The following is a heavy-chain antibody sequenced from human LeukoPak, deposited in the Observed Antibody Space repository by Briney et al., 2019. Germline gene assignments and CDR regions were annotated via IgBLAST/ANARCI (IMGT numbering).Heavy chain of an antibody. CDR3: ASFWGYCSSTSCYSWFEP. CDR2: IWYDGVNK. D-gene: IGHD2-2*01. CDR1: GFTFNTYG. J-gene: IGHJ5*02. V-gene: IGHV3-33*01. Sequence: GGSLRLSCTPSGFTFNTYGMHWVGQAPGKGLEWVAVIWYDGVNKYYADSVKGRFTISRDNSNNTLYLQMNSLRAEDTAVYYCASFWGYCSSTSCYSWFEPWGQGTLVTVSS.